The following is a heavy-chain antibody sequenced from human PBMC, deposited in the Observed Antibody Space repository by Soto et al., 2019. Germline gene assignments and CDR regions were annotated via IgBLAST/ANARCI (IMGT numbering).Heavy chain of an antibody. Sequence: PGGSLRLSCAASGFTFSSYGMHWVRQAPGKGLEWVAVISYDGSNKYYADSVKGRFTISRDNSKNTLYLQMNSLRAGDTAVYYCAKEKTTVTTDDAFDIWGQGTMVTVSS. V-gene: IGHV3-30*18. J-gene: IGHJ3*02. CDR3: AKEKTTVTTDDAFDI. CDR2: ISYDGSNK. CDR1: GFTFSSYG. D-gene: IGHD4-17*01.